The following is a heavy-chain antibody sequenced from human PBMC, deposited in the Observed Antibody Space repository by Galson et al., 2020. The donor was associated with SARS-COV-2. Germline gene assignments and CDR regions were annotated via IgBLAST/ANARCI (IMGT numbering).Heavy chain of an antibody. CDR1: GDSVSSSTAA. Sequence: SQTLSLTCAISGDSVSSSTAAWNWIRQSPSRGLEWLGRTYYMSKWYNDYAVSVRSRITISPDTSKNQFSLQLNSVTPEDTAVYYCARAPHAYGGLLGYDSWGQGTLVTVSS. D-gene: IGHD3-10*01. V-gene: IGHV6-1*01. CDR2: TYYMSKWYN. J-gene: IGHJ5*01. CDR3: ARAPHAYGGLLGYDS.